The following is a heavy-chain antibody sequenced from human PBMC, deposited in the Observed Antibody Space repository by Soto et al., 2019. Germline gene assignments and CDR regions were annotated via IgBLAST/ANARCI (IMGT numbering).Heavy chain of an antibody. CDR1: GYTFTSYG. Sequence: QVQLVQSGAEVKKPGASVKVSCKASGYTFTSYGISWVRQAPGQGLEWMGWISAYNGNTNYAQKLQGRVTMTTDTSTSTAYMELRSMRYDDTAVYYCARDLTPTTLLWFGELLRRNYGIFDYLGQGTLVTVYS. V-gene: IGHV1-18*01. CDR3: ARDLTPTTLLWFGELLRRNYGIFDY. D-gene: IGHD3-10*01. CDR2: ISAYNGNT. J-gene: IGHJ4*02.